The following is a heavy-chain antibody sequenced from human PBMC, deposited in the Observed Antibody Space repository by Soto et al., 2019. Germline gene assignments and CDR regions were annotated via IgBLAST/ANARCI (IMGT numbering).Heavy chain of an antibody. V-gene: IGHV3-30*18. D-gene: IGHD4-17*01. J-gene: IGHJ6*02. CDR2: ISYDGTNK. CDR1: GFTFSTYG. CDR3: AKDVQSYGDYDYYCYGMDV. Sequence: QVQLVESGGGEVQPERSLTISCAASGFTFSTYGMHWVRQTPGKGLEWVAVISYDGTNKFYSDSVKGRFTISRDNFKNTLTLQMNSLRAADTAVYSCAKDVQSYGDYDYYCYGMDVWGLGTRVTVSS.